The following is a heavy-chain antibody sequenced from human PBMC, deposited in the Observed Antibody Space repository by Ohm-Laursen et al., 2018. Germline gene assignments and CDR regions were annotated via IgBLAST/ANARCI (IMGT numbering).Heavy chain of an antibody. CDR1: GFTFTDYN. CDR2: VVPSSGGT. V-gene: IGHV1-2*06. CDR3: VLGWSTGVDI. D-gene: IGHD3-3*01. J-gene: IGHJ6*02. Sequence: GSSVKVSCKASGFTFTDYNIHWVRQAPGQGLEWVGRVVPSSGGTNFAQKFQGRVTMTRDTSITTAYMELSGLISDDTAVYYCVLGWSTGVDIWGQGTMVTVSS.